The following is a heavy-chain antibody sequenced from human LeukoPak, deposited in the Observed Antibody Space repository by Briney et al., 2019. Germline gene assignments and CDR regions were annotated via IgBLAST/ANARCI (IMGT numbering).Heavy chain of an antibody. CDR2: IYPGDSDT. CDR1: GYSFTSYW. V-gene: IGHV5-51*01. CDR3: ARQFRYCGGDCYDAFDI. J-gene: IGHJ3*02. Sequence: GGSLRLSCKGSGYSFTSYWIGWVRQMPGKGLEWMGIIYPGDSDTRYSPSFQGQVTISADKSISTAYLQWSSLKASDTAMYYCARQFRYCGGDCYDAFDIRGQGTMVTVS. D-gene: IGHD2-21*02.